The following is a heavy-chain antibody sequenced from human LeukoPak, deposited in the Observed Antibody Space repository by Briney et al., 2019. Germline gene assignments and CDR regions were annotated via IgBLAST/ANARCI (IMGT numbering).Heavy chain of an antibody. CDR1: GYTFTSYG. CDR2: ISAYNGNT. J-gene: IGHJ4*02. D-gene: IGHD2-15*01. Sequence: ASVKVSCKASGYTFTSYGISWVRQAPGQGLGWMGWISAYNGNTNYAQKLQGRVTMTTDTSTSTAYMELRSLRSDDTAVYYCARRYCSGGSCYSRSPFDYWGQGTLVTVSS. V-gene: IGHV1-18*01. CDR3: ARRYCSGGSCYSRSPFDY.